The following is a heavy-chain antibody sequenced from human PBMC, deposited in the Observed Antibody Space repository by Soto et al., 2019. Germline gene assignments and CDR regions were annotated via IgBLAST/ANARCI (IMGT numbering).Heavy chain of an antibody. CDR3: AKSPVTTVSTTDYYSYCMDV. J-gene: IGHJ6*02. Sequence: GGSLRLSCAASGFTFSSYAMSWVRQAPGKELEWVSGISGSGDITYYADSVKGRLTISRDNSKNTLYLQMNSLRAEDTAVYYCAKSPVTTVSTTDYYSYCMDVWGQGTTVTVSS. CDR2: ISGSGDIT. CDR1: GFTFSSYA. V-gene: IGHV3-23*01. D-gene: IGHD4-4*01.